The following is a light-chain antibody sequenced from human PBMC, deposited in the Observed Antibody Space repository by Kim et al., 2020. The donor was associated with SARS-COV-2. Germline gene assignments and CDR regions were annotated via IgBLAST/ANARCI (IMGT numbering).Light chain of an antibody. CDR2: QDD. Sequence: GSHRQPTSFPGSGDKLGDNYVCWYQQRPVQSPVLVIYQDDKRPSGIPERFSGTNSGNTATLTISGTQAMDEADYYCQAWDSRTAVFGGGTQLTVL. CDR1: KLGDNY. V-gene: IGLV3-1*01. CDR3: QAWDSRTAV. J-gene: IGLJ2*01.